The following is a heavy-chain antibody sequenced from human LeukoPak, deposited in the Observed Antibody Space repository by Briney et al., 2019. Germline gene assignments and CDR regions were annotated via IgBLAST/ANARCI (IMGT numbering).Heavy chain of an antibody. CDR2: IYYSGST. CDR3: ASSDTIFGVVWDY. V-gene: IGHV4-59*05. Sequence: SETLSLTCTVSGGSISSYYWNWIRQPPEKGLEWIGSIYYSGSTYYNPSLKSRVTISVDTSKNQFSLKLSSVTAADTAVYYCASSDTIFGVVWDYWGQGTLVTVSS. J-gene: IGHJ4*02. CDR1: GGSISSYY. D-gene: IGHD3-3*01.